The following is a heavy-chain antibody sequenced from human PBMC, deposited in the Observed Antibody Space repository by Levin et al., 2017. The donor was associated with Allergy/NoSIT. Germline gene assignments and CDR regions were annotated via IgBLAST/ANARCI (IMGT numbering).Heavy chain of an antibody. CDR3: ARGACSGTSCYRDY. CDR2: INPNNGGT. D-gene: IGHD2-2*01. V-gene: IGHV1-2*02. Sequence: VASVKVSCKASGYTFTGYYMHWVRQAPGQGLEWMGWINPNNGGTNYAQKFQGRVTMTRDTSISTAYMELSRLRSDDTAVYYCARGACSGTSCYRDYWGQGTLVTVSS. CDR1: GYTFTGYY. J-gene: IGHJ4*02.